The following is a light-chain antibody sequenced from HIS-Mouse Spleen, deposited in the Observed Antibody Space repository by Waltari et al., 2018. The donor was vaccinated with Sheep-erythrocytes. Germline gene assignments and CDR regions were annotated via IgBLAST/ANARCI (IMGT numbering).Light chain of an antibody. Sequence: EIVMTQSPATLSLSPGERATLSCRASQSGSSSYLSWYQQKPGQAPRLLIYGASTRATGIPARFSGSGSGTDFTLTISSLQPEDFAVYYCQQDYNLRTFGQGTKVEIK. V-gene: IGKV3D-7*01. CDR3: QQDYNLRT. CDR2: GAS. CDR1: QSGSSSY. J-gene: IGKJ1*01.